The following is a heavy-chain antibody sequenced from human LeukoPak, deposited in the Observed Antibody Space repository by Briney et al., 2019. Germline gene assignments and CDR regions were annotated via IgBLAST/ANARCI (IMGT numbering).Heavy chain of an antibody. V-gene: IGHV3-7*03. Sequence: GGSLRLSCAASGFTVSSNFMNWARQAPGKGLEWVASINHNGNVNYYVDSVKGRFTISRDNAKNSLYLQMSNLRAEDTAVYFCARGGGLDVWGQGATVTVSS. J-gene: IGHJ6*02. CDR2: INHNGNVN. CDR3: ARGGGLDV. CDR1: GFTVSSNF. D-gene: IGHD3-16*01.